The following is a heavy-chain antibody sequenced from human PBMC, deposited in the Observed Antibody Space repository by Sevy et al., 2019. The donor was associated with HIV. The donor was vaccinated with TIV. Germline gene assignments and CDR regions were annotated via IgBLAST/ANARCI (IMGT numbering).Heavy chain of an antibody. CDR1: GFSFSTYA. CDR2: ISGSGTST. CDR3: GKVSIFGVGGFYDY. V-gene: IGHV3-23*01. J-gene: IGHJ4*02. D-gene: IGHD3-3*01. Sequence: GGSLRLSCAASGFSFSTYAMTWVRQAPGKGLEWVSDISGSGTSTYYTDSVKGRFTISRDNSKNTVYLQMNNLRAEDMAVYYCGKVSIFGVGGFYDYWGQGTLVTVSS.